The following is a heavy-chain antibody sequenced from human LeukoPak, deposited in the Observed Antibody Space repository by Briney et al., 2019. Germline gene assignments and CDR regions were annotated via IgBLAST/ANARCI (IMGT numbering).Heavy chain of an antibody. Sequence: GGSQRLSCVASGFTFSRFNMHWVRQPPGKGLEWVALIWYDGTGTYYADSVMGRFTISRDDSKNTVYLQMNSLRAEDTAFYFCARGFLDFDFWGHGTLVTVSS. J-gene: IGHJ4*01. D-gene: IGHD3-3*01. CDR1: GFTFSRFN. V-gene: IGHV3-33*01. CDR2: IWYDGTGT. CDR3: ARGFLDFDF.